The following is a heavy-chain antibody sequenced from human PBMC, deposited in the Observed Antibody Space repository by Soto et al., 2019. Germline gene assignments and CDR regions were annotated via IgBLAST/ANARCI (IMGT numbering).Heavy chain of an antibody. Sequence: SVKVSCKASGGTFSSYAISWVRQAPGQGLEWMGGIIPIFGTANYAQKFQGRVTITADESTSTAYMELSSLRSEDTAVYYCAGVRCSGGSCYAYYYYYGMDVWGQGTTVTVSS. D-gene: IGHD2-15*01. J-gene: IGHJ6*02. CDR1: GGTFSSYA. V-gene: IGHV1-69*13. CDR3: AGVRCSGGSCYAYYYYYGMDV. CDR2: IIPIFGTA.